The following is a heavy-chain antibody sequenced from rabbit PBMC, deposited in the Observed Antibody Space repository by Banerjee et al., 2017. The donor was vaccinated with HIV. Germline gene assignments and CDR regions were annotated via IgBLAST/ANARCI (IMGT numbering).Heavy chain of an antibody. CDR1: GFSLSSIYW. J-gene: IGHJ4*01. V-gene: IGHV1S40*01. CDR3: VRAAGYGGYGFATGFDL. CDR2: IDTGDGRT. D-gene: IGHD6-1*01. Sequence: SLEESGGDLVKPGASLTLTCTASGFSLSSIYWNCWVRQAPGKGLEWIASIDTGDGRTYYASWVNGRFPISSHNAQNTLYLQMTSLTAADTATYFCVRAAGYGGYGFATGFDLWGPGTLVTVS.